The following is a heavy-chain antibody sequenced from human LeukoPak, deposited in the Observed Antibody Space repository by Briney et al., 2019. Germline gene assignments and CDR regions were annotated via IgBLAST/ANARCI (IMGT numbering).Heavy chain of an antibody. V-gene: IGHV4-39*07. CDR1: GGSISTSNYY. CDR3: ARSRSIAARVYFDY. CDR2: IFYSGST. Sequence: SETLSLTCTVSGGSISTSNYYWGWIRQPPGKGLEWIGNIFYSGSTYYSPSLKSRVTISVDTSKNQFSLKLTSVTAADTAVYYCARSRSIAARVYFDYWGQGTLVTVSS. J-gene: IGHJ4*02. D-gene: IGHD6-6*01.